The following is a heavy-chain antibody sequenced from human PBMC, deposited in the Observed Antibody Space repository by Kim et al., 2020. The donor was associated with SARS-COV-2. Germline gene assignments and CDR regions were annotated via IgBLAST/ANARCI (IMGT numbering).Heavy chain of an antibody. Sequence: GGSLRLSCAASGFTFSSYAMHWVRQAPGKGLEWVAVISYDGSNKYYADSVKGRFTISRDNSKNTLYLQMNSLRAEDTAVYYCARSHLSETDYGDYYYYGMDVWGQGTTVTVSS. J-gene: IGHJ6*02. CDR3: ARSHLSETDYGDYYYYGMDV. D-gene: IGHD4-17*01. CDR1: GFTFSSYA. CDR2: ISYDGSNK. V-gene: IGHV3-30-3*01.